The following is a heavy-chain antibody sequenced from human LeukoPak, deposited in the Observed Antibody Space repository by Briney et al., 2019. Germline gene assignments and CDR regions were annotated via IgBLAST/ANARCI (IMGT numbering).Heavy chain of an antibody. J-gene: IGHJ4*02. D-gene: IGHD3-16*01. V-gene: IGHV1-24*01. CDR1: GYTLTELS. CDR2: FDPEDGET. CDR3: ATGDSDETFRFDY. Sequence: ASVKVSCKVSGYTLTELSMHWVRQAPGKGLEWMGGFDPEDGETIYAQKFQGRVTTTEDTSTDTAYMELSSLRSEDTAVYYCATGDSDETFRFDYWGQGTLVTVSS.